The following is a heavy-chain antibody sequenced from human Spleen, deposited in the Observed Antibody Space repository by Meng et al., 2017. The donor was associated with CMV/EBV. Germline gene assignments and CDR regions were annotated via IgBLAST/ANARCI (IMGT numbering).Heavy chain of an antibody. CDR1: GGSFSGYY. V-gene: IGHV4-34*01. CDR2: INHSGST. Sequence: GSLRLSCAVYGGSFSGYYWSWIRQPPGKGLEWIGEINHSGSTNYNPSLKSRVTISVDTSKNQFSLKLSSVTAADTAVYYCARDPRVNGMDVWGQGTTVTVSS. CDR3: ARDPRVNGMDV. J-gene: IGHJ6*02. D-gene: IGHD3-10*01.